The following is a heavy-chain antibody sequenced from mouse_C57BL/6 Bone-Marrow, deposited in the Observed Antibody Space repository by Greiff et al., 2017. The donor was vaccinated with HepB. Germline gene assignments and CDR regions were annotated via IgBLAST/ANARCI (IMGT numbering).Heavy chain of an antibody. Sequence: EVKLMESGPGLVKPSQSLSLTCSVTGYSITSGYYWNWIRQFPGNKLEWMGYISYDGSNNYNPSLKNRISITRDTSKNQFFLKLNSVTTEDTATYYCARGGLGVTQYYFDYWGQGTTLTVSS. CDR3: ARGGLGVTQYYFDY. CDR2: ISYDGSN. J-gene: IGHJ2*01. D-gene: IGHD2-5*01. CDR1: GYSITSGYY. V-gene: IGHV3-6*01.